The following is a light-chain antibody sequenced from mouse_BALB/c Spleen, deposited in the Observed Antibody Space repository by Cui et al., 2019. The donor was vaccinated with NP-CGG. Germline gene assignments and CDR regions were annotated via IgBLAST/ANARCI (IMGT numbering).Light chain of an antibody. V-gene: IGLV1*01. J-gene: IGLJ1*01. CDR3: GLWYNNHWV. Sequence: QAVVTQESALTTSPGETVTLTCRSSTGAVTSNNYANWVQEKPDHLFTGLIGGTNNRAPGVPARFSGSLIEDKAALTITGAQTEDEAIYFCGLWYNNHWVFGGGTKLTVL. CDR1: TGAVTSNNY. CDR2: GTN.